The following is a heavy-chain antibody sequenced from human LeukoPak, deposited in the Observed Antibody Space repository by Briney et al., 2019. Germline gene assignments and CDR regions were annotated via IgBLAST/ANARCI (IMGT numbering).Heavy chain of an antibody. V-gene: IGHV3-9*01. J-gene: IGHJ4*02. CDR2: ISWDSGSV. CDR1: GFTFSSYA. D-gene: IGHD5-18*01. Sequence: GGSLRLSCAASGFTFSSYAMSWVRQAPGKGLEWVSGISWDSGSVGYADSVKGRFTISRDNARNSLYLQMNSLRAEDTALYYCAKDRGRGYSYGVDYWGQGTLVTVSS. CDR3: AKDRGRGYSYGVDY.